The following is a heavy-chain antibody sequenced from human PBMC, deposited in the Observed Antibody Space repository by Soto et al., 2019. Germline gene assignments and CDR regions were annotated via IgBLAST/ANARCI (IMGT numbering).Heavy chain of an antibody. J-gene: IGHJ4*02. V-gene: IGHV3-74*01. Sequence: EVQLVESGGGLVQPGGSLRLSCAASGFTFSSYWMYWVRQAPGKGLVWVSRISTDGSTTTYADSVKGRFTISRDNAKNTLYLPMNSLRAEDTAVYYCASRVVTPFDYWGQGTLVTVSS. D-gene: IGHD2-21*02. CDR1: GFTFSSYW. CDR3: ASRVVTPFDY. CDR2: ISTDGSTT.